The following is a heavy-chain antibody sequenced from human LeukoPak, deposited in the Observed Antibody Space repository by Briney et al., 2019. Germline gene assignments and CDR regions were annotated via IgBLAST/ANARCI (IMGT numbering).Heavy chain of an antibody. CDR3: ARAWSSGWYGLDY. D-gene: IGHD6-19*01. V-gene: IGHV3-30-3*01. CDR1: GFTFSSYA. Sequence: PGRSLRLSCAASGFTFSSYAMHWVRQAPGKGLEWVAVISYDGSNKYYADSVKGRFTISRDNSKNTLYLQMNSLRAEDMAVYYCARAWSSGWYGLDYWGQGTLVTVSS. J-gene: IGHJ4*02. CDR2: ISYDGSNK.